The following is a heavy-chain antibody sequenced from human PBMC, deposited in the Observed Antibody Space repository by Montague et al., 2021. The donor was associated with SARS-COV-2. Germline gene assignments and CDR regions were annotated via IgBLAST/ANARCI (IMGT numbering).Heavy chain of an antibody. Sequence: SLRLSCAASGFTFSSYEMNWVRRAPGKGLEWVSYISSSGSTIYYADSVKGRFTISRDNAKNSLYLQMNSLRAEDTAVYYCAKSSLLWFGRPFDFWGQGTLVTVSS. CDR3: AKSSLLWFGRPFDF. V-gene: IGHV3-48*03. CDR2: ISSSGSTI. CDR1: GFTFSSYE. J-gene: IGHJ4*02. D-gene: IGHD3-10*01.